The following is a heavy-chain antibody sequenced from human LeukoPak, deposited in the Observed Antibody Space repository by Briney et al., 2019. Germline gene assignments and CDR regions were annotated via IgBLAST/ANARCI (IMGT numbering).Heavy chain of an antibody. CDR3: AKHGDKGYYMDV. J-gene: IGHJ6*03. CDR1: GGSISSSNW. CDR2: IYHSGST. Sequence: PSETLSLTCAVSGGSISSSNWWSWVRQPPEKGLEWIGEIYHSGSTNYNPSLKSRVTISADTSKSQFSLKLSSLTAADTAVYYCAKHGDKGYYMDVWGKGTTVTISS. D-gene: IGHD4-17*01. V-gene: IGHV4-4*02.